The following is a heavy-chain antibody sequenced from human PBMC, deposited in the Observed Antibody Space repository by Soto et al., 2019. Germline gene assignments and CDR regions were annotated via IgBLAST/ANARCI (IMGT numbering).Heavy chain of an antibody. D-gene: IGHD3-22*01. Sequence: SVKVSCKASGGTFSSYAISWVRQAPGQGLEWMGGIIPIFGTANYAQKFQGRVTITADESTSTAYMELSSLRSEDTAVYYCARDYYDSSGFFDYWGQGTLVTVSS. J-gene: IGHJ4*02. CDR2: IIPIFGTA. CDR1: GGTFSSYA. V-gene: IGHV1-69*13. CDR3: ARDYYDSSGFFDY.